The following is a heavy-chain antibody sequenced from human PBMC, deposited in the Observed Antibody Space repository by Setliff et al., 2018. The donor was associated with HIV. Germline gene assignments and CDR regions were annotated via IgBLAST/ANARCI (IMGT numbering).Heavy chain of an antibody. V-gene: IGHV4-61*09. CDR1: GGSISGTSHY. J-gene: IGHJ4*02. Sequence: SETLSLTCTVSGGSISGTSHYWSWIRQRAGKGLEWIGHIYPTGNTYYNPSLKSRVTISVDTSKNQFSLKLSSVTAADTAVYYCARETYDYVWGSYRYGGSDYWGQGTLVTVSS. CDR3: ARETYDYVWGSYRYGGSDY. D-gene: IGHD3-16*02. CDR2: IYPTGNT.